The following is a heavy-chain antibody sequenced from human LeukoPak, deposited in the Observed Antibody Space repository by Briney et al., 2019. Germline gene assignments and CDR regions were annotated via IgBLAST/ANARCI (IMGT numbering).Heavy chain of an antibody. Sequence: GGSLRLSCAASGFTFSSYGMHWVRQAPGKGLEWVVFIRYDGSNKYYADSVKGRFTISRDNSKNTLYLQMNSLRVEDTAVYYCARDGGWGLYFDYWGQGTLVTVSS. J-gene: IGHJ4*02. CDR1: GFTFSSYG. D-gene: IGHD6-19*01. CDR3: ARDGGWGLYFDY. V-gene: IGHV3-30*02. CDR2: IRYDGSNK.